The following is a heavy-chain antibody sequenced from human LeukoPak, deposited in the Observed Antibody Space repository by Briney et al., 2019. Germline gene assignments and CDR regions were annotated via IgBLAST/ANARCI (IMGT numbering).Heavy chain of an antibody. CDR1: GFTFSSYG. Sequence: GGSLRLSCAAYGFTFSSYGMSWVRQAPGKGLEWVSAISGSGGSTYYAASVKGRFTISRDNSKNTLYLQMNSLRAEDTAVYYCAKDTGGYSYGTHFDYWGQGTLVTVSS. CDR2: ISGSGGST. CDR3: AKDTGGYSYGTHFDY. D-gene: IGHD5-18*01. J-gene: IGHJ4*02. V-gene: IGHV3-23*01.